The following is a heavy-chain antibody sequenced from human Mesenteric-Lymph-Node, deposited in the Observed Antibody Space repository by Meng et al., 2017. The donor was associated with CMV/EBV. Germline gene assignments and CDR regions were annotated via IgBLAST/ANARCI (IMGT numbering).Heavy chain of an antibody. J-gene: IGHJ6*02. Sequence: GGSLRLSCAASGFTFSSYAMSWVRQAPGKGLEWVSTISGSGDSTYTADSVKGRFTISRDNSKNTLYLQMNSLRAEDTAVYYCAKDVREAAGGSRGDGMDVWGQRTTVTVSS. CDR3: AKDVREAAGGSRGDGMDV. V-gene: IGHV3-23*01. D-gene: IGHD6-13*01. CDR1: GFTFSSYA. CDR2: ISGSGDST.